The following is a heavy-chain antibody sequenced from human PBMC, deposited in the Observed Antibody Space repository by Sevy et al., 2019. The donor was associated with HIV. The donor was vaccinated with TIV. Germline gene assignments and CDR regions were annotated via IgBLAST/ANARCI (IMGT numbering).Heavy chain of an antibody. Sequence: SETLSLTCAVSGGSFRSYSWNWIRQPPGKGLEWIGEIDHSGRTNYNPSLKSRVTISLDMSKHHFSLRLSSVTAADTAVYYCARGVSWGPVIVVLDFKYFYMDVWAKGTTVTVSS. CDR3: ARGVSWGPVIVVLDFKYFYMDV. CDR2: IDHSGRT. V-gene: IGHV4-34*01. D-gene: IGHD3-22*01. CDR1: GGSFRSYS. J-gene: IGHJ6*03.